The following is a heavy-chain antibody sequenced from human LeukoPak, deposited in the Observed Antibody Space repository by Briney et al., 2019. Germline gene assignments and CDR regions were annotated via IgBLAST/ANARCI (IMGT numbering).Heavy chain of an antibody. J-gene: IGHJ4*02. V-gene: IGHV4-59*01. D-gene: IGHD1-26*01. CDR2: IYYSGST. CDR1: GVSISSYY. CDR3: ARMYSGSPIDY. Sequence: PSETLSLTCTVSGVSISSYYWSWLRQPPGKGLEWIGYIYYSGSTNYNPSLKSRVTISVDTSKNQFSLKLSSVTAADTAVYYCARMYSGSPIDYWGQGTLVTVSS.